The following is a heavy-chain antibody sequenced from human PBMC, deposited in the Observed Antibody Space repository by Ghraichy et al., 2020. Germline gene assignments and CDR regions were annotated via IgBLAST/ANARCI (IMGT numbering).Heavy chain of an antibody. J-gene: IGHJ4*02. D-gene: IGHD3-22*01. CDR2: IDSSGSFT. V-gene: IGHV3-23*05. CDR3: AKYRYDSSVKSFDY. Sequence: GGSLRLSCAASGFTFNNYAMTWVRQAPGKGLEWVSSIDSSGSFTYYGDSVKGRFTISRDNSKCTLYLQMNSLRAEDTAVYYCAKYRYDSSVKSFDYWGQGTQVTVSS. CDR1: GFTFNNYA.